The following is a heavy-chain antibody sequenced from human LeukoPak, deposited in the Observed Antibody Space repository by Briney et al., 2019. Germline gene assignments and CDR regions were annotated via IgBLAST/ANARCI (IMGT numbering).Heavy chain of an antibody. J-gene: IGHJ4*02. CDR3: VKDSFGSTSCRFDY. CDR1: GFTFSSYA. D-gene: IGHD2-2*01. V-gene: IGHV3-64D*06. CDR2: ISSNGGST. Sequence: PGGSLRLSCAASGFTFSSYAMHWVRQAPGKGLEYVSAISSNGGSTYYADSVKGRFTISRDNSKNTLYLQMSSLRAEDTAVYYCVKDSFGSTSCRFDYWGQGALVTVSS.